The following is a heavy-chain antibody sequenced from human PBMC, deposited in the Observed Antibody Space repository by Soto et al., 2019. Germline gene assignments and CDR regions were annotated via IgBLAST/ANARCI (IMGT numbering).Heavy chain of an antibody. D-gene: IGHD3-10*01. CDR2: IIPIFGTA. CDR3: ASGGRGSGSYYYYGMDV. V-gene: IGHV1-69*13. J-gene: IGHJ6*02. CDR1: GGTFSSYA. Sequence: SVKVSCKASGGTFSSYAISWVRQAPGQGLEWMGGIIPIFGTANYAQKFQGRVTITADESTSTAYMELSSLRSEDTAVYYCASGGRGSGSYYYYGMDVWGQGTTVTVSS.